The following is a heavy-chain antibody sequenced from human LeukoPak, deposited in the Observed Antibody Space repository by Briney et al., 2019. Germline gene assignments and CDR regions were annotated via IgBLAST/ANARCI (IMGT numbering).Heavy chain of an antibody. CDR2: ISGSGGST. J-gene: IGHJ4*02. D-gene: IGHD1-26*01. CDR1: GFTFSSYA. CDR3: AKAISVGATTDAAD. V-gene: IGHV3-23*01. Sequence: PGGSLRLSCAASGFTFSSYAMSWVRQAPGKGLEWVSDISGSGGSTYYADSVKGRFTISRDNSKNTLYLQMNSLRAEDTAVYYCAKAISVGATTDAADWGQGTLVTVSS.